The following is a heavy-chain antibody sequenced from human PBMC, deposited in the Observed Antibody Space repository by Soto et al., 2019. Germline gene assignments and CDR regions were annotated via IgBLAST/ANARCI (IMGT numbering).Heavy chain of an antibody. CDR2: ISYTGANT. V-gene: IGHV3-30*18. CDR1: GFTFGRYA. J-gene: IGHJ4*02. Sequence: GALRLSCVASGFTFGRYAMHWVRQPPGRGLEWVAVISYTGANTYYVGSVRGRFTISRDNSKNTLYLQMNSLRAEDTAMYYCAKHMDDSGYFYVEGADHWGQGTLVTVSS. D-gene: IGHD3-22*01. CDR3: AKHMDDSGYFYVEGADH.